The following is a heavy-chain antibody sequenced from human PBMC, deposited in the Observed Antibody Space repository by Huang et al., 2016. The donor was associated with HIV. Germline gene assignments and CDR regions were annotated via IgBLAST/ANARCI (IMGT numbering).Heavy chain of an antibody. V-gene: IGHV4-34*01. D-gene: IGHD2-15*01. CDR2: INHRGTT. J-gene: IGHJ5*02. Sequence: QVQLQQWGAGLLKPSETLSLTCAVNGGSVFGHYWSWIRQPPGKGLEWIAEINHRGTTNYNPSLKSRVSISVDSSHNQGALKLSSVTAADTAIYDCAQSDSDSGGNEWFDPWGQGNPVTVSS. CDR1: GGSVFGHY. CDR3: AQSDSDSGGNEWFDP.